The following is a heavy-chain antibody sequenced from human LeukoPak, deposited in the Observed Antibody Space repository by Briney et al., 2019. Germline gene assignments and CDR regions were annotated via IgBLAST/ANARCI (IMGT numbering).Heavy chain of an antibody. D-gene: IGHD6-19*01. CDR1: GASFNSYY. CDR2: IHTSGST. V-gene: IGHV4-4*07. Sequence: PSETLSLTCTVSGASFNSYYWSWLRQPAGKGLEWIGRIHTSGSTDYSPSLQSRVTISIDTSQKQFSLNLNSVTAADTAVYYCARHQDSSSGWYYFDYWGQGTLVTVSS. CDR3: ARHQDSSSGWYYFDY. J-gene: IGHJ4*02.